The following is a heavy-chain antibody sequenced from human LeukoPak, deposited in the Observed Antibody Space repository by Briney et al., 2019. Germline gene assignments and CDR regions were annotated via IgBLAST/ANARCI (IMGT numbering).Heavy chain of an antibody. CDR3: ARESRSLYGSGSYSNFDY. CDR2: NSGGT. Sequence: NSGGTNYAQKFQGWVTMTRDTSISTAYMELSRLRSDDTAVYYCARESRSLYGSGSYSNFDYRGQGTLVTVSS. D-gene: IGHD3-10*01. V-gene: IGHV1-2*04. J-gene: IGHJ4*02.